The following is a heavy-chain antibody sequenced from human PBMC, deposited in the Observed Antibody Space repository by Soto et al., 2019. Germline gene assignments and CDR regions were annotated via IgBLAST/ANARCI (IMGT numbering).Heavy chain of an antibody. CDR3: ARETRSDSKYDILTGYVDY. CDR2: IYYSGST. J-gene: IGHJ4*02. CDR1: GGSISSGGYY. V-gene: IGHV4-31*03. Sequence: QVQLQESGPGLVKPSQTLSLTCTVSGGSISSGGYYWSWIRQHPGKGLEWIGYIYYSGSTYYNPSLKSRVTISVDTSKNQFSLKLSSVTAADTAVYYCARETRSDSKYDILTGYVDYWGQGTLVTVSS. D-gene: IGHD3-9*01.